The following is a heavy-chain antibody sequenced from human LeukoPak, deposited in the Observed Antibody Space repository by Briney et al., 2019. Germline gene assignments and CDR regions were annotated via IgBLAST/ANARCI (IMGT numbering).Heavy chain of an antibody. V-gene: IGHV3-23*01. CDR2: ISGSGGST. CDR3: AKEDSGTYPPVYYYYGMDV. D-gene: IGHD1-26*01. Sequence: GGSLRLSCAASGFTFSSYAMSWVRQAPGKGLEWVSAISGSGGSTYYADSVKGRFTISRDNSKITLYLQMNSLTVEDTAVYYCAKEDSGTYPPVYYYYGMDVWGQGTTVTVSS. CDR1: GFTFSSYA. J-gene: IGHJ6*02.